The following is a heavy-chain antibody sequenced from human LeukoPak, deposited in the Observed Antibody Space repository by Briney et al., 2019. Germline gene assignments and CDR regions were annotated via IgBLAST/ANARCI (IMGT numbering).Heavy chain of an antibody. V-gene: IGHV3-30*02. CDR2: IRYDGSNK. D-gene: IGHD3-16*01. J-gene: IGHJ1*01. Sequence: PGGSLRLSCAASGFTFSSYGMHWVRQAPGKGLEWVAFIRYDGSNKYYADSVKGRFTISRDNSKNTLYLQMNSLRAEDTAVYYCARGGSLRFQHWGQGTLVTVSS. CDR3: ARGGSLRFQH. CDR1: GFTFSSYG.